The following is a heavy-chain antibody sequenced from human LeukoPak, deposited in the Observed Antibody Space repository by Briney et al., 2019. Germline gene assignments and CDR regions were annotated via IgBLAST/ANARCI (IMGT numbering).Heavy chain of an antibody. D-gene: IGHD1-14*01. CDR2: ISSSGSVK. J-gene: IGHJ3*01. CDR3: TRALVSPRTGDAFTL. CDR1: GLSFTSFE. Sequence: GGSLRLSCAASGLSFTSFEVDWVRQAPGKGLEWISYISSSGSVKYYADSVKGRFTISRDDAKDTVFLQMNSLRGDDTGIYYCTRALVSPRTGDAFTLWGQGTMVAVSS. V-gene: IGHV3-48*03.